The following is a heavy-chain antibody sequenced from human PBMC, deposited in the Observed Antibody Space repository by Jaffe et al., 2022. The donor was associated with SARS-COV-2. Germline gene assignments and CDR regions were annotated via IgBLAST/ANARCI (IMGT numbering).Heavy chain of an antibody. CDR1: GGTFSSYA. CDR3: ASGVWSGGYYYYYGMDV. J-gene: IGHJ6*02. V-gene: IGHV1-69*02. CDR2: IIPILGIA. D-gene: IGHD3-10*02. Sequence: QVQLVQSGAEVKKPGSSVKVSCKASGGTFSSYAISWVRQAPGQGLEWMGRIIPILGIANYAQKFQGRVTITADKSTSTAYMELSSLRSEDTAVYYCASGVWSGGYYYYYGMDVWGQGTTVTVSS.